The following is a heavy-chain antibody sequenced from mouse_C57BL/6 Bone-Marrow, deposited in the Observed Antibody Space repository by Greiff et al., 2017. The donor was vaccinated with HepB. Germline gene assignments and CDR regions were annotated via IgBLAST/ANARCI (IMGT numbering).Heavy chain of an antibody. CDR3: ARPPYDYVWFAY. V-gene: IGHV5-9*01. J-gene: IGHJ3*01. CDR2: ISGGGGNT. CDR1: GFTFSSYT. D-gene: IGHD2-4*01. Sequence: EVQLVESGGGLVKPGGSLKLSCAASGFTFSSYTMSWVRQTPEKRLEWVATISGGGGNTYYPDSVKGRFTISRDNAKNTLYLQMSSLRSEDTALYYCARPPYDYVWFAYWGQGTLVTVSA.